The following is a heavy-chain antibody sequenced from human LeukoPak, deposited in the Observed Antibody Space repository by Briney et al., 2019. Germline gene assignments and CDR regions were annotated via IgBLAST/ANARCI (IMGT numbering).Heavy chain of an antibody. V-gene: IGHV4-39*07. CDR3: ARGRPPYYYYGMDV. CDR2: IYYSKNT. Sequence: PSETLSLTCTVSGGSISSSSAYWGWIRQPPGKGLEWIGSIYYSKNTYYNPSLKSRVTISVDTSKNQFSLKLSSVTAADTAVYYCARGRPPYYYYGMDVWGQGTTVTVSS. CDR1: GGSISSSSAY. D-gene: IGHD1-1*01. J-gene: IGHJ6*02.